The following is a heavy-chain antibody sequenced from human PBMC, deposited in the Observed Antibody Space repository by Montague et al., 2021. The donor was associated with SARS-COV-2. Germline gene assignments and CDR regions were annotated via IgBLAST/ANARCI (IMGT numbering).Heavy chain of an antibody. CDR1: GGSSSGYY. CDR2: INQSGRT. D-gene: IGHD3-10*01. V-gene: IGHV4-34*01. J-gene: IGHJ4*02. CDR3: ARRGGSVWGVTVSAELDY. Sequence: SETLSLTCAVYGGSSSGYYWSWIRQPPAKRLEWIGEINQSGRTNNNPSLKSRVIISVDKSKNQFSLKLSSVTAADTAVYYCARRGGSVWGVTVSAELDYWGQGILVIVSS.